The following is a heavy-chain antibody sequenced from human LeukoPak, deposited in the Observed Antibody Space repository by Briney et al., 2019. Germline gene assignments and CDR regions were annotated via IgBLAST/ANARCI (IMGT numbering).Heavy chain of an antibody. J-gene: IGHJ4*02. CDR3: ARDRGCSSTSCYGSFDY. CDR1: GFTFSSYW. V-gene: IGHV3-74*01. D-gene: IGHD2-2*01. Sequence: PGGSLRLSCAASGFTFSSYWMHWVRQAPGKGLVWVSRINSDGSSTSYADSVKGRFTISRDSAKNTLYLQMNSLRAEDTAVYYCARDRGCSSTSCYGSFDYWGQGTLVTVSS. CDR2: INSDGSST.